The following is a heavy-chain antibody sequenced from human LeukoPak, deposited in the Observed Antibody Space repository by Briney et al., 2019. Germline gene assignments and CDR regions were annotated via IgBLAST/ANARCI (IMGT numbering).Heavy chain of an antibody. V-gene: IGHV3-30*02. J-gene: IGHJ3*02. Sequence: GGSLRLSCAASGFTFSSYGVHWVRQAPGKGLEWVAFIRYDGSNKYYADSVKGRFTISRDNSKNTLYLQMNSLRAEDTAVYYCAKDQITYYYGSADAFDIWGQGTMVTVSS. CDR3: AKDQITYYYGSADAFDI. D-gene: IGHD3-10*01. CDR1: GFTFSSYG. CDR2: IRYDGSNK.